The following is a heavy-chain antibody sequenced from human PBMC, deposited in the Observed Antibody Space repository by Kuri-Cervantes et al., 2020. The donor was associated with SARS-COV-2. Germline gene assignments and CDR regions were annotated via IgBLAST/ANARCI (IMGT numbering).Heavy chain of an antibody. Sequence: SETLSLTCAVYGGSFSGYYWSWIRQPPGKGLEWIGEINHSGSNNYNPSLKSRVTISVDTSKNQFSLKLSSVTAADTAVYYCARAVAAAGPFYDYWGQGTLVTVSS. J-gene: IGHJ4*02. D-gene: IGHD6-13*01. V-gene: IGHV4-34*01. CDR3: ARAVAAAGPFYDY. CDR2: INHSGSN. CDR1: GGSFSGYY.